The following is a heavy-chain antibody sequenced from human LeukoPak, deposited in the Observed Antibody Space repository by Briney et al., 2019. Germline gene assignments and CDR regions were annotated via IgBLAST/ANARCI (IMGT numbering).Heavy chain of an antibody. CDR2: ISGSGSST. J-gene: IGHJ4*02. D-gene: IGHD7-27*01. CDR3: ARDLAWGAFDY. V-gene: IGHV3-23*01. Sequence: GGSLRLSCAASGFTFSSYVMSWVRQAPGKGLEWVSGISGSGSSTYFADSVKGRFTISRDDSKNTLSLQMNSLRVEDTAVYYCARDLAWGAFDYWGQGTLVTVSS. CDR1: GFTFSSYV.